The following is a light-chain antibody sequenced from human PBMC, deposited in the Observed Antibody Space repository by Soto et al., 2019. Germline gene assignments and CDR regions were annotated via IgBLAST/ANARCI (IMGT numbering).Light chain of an antibody. Sequence: QSVLTQPPSVSGSPGQSVTISCTGTSSDVGSYNRVSWYQHPPGTAPKLIIYEVSNRPSGVPDRFSGSKSGNTASLTISGLQAEDEADYYCSSHTSNSTVVFGGGTKLTV. CDR1: SSDVGSYNR. V-gene: IGLV2-18*02. CDR2: EVS. CDR3: SSHTSNSTVV. J-gene: IGLJ2*01.